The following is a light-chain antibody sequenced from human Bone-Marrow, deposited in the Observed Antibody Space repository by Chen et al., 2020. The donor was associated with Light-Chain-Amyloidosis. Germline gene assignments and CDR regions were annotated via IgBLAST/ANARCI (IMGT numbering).Light chain of an antibody. V-gene: IGLV3-25*03. CDR2: RDT. CDR1: DLPTKY. Sequence: SYELTQPPSVSVSPGQTARITCPGEDLPTKYAYWYQQKPGQAPVLVIHRDTERPSGISELFSGSSSGTTATLTISGVQAEDEADYHCQSADSSGTYEVIFGGGTKLTVL. J-gene: IGLJ2*01. CDR3: QSADSSGTYEVI.